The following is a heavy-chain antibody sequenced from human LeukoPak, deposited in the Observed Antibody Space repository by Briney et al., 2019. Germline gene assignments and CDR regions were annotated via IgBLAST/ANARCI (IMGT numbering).Heavy chain of an antibody. D-gene: IGHD3-22*01. CDR2: IYYSGST. J-gene: IGHJ4*02. Sequence: SETLSLTCTVSGGSISSYYWSWIRQPPGKGLEWSGYIYYSGSTNYNPSLKSRVTISVDTSKNQFSLKLSSVTAADTAVYYCAREGAYYDSSGYYSFYFDYWGQGTLVTVSS. CDR1: GGSISSYY. CDR3: AREGAYYDSSGYYSFYFDY. V-gene: IGHV4-59*12.